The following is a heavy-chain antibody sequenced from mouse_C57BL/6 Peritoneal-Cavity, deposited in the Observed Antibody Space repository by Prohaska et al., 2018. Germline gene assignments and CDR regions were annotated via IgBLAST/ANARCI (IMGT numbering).Heavy chain of an antibody. D-gene: IGHD2-2*01. CDR2: IRSKSNNYAT. V-gene: IGHV10-1*01. CDR1: GFSFNTYA. J-gene: IGHJ3*01. Sequence: EVQLVESGGGLVQPKGSLKLSCAASGFSFNTYAMNWVRQAPGKGLEWVARIRSKSNNYATYYADSVKDRITISRDDSESMLYLQMNNLKYEDTAMYYCVYGYDGGFAYWGQGTLVTVSA. CDR3: VYGYDGGFAY.